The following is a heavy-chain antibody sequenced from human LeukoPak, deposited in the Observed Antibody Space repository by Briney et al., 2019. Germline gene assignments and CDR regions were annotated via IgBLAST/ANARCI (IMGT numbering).Heavy chain of an antibody. CDR1: GYTLTELS. V-gene: IGHV1-46*01. D-gene: IGHD1-26*01. CDR3: ASASGSYYPDY. Sequence: GASVKVSCKVSGYTLTELSMHWVRQAPGQGLEWMGIINPSGGSTSYAQKFQGRVTMTRDTSTSTVYMEPSSLRSEDTAVYYCASASGSYYPDYWGQGTLVTVSS. J-gene: IGHJ4*02. CDR2: INPSGGST.